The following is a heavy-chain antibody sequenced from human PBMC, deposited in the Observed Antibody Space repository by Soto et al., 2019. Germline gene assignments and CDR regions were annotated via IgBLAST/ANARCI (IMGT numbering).Heavy chain of an antibody. CDR2: INPSGGST. V-gene: IGHV1-46*01. CDR3: ARHRVRKPEGVDSFDL. Sequence: ASVKFSFRASVYTFTSYYMHWLRHAPRQGLEWMGIINPSGGSTSYPQKFQGRVTMTRDTPKTTVYIELRGLTSDDTPVYYCARHRVRKPEGVDSFDLWGQGTLVTVSS. D-gene: IGHD3-10*01. CDR1: VYTFTSYY. J-gene: IGHJ3*01.